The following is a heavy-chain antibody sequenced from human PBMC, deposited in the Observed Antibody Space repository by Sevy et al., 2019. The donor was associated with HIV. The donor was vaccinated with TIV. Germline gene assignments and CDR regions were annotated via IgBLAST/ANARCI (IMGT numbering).Heavy chain of an antibody. CDR3: ATTKDYYDSSGSPFDY. D-gene: IGHD3-22*01. J-gene: IGHJ4*02. V-gene: IGHV1-24*01. CDR1: DYSLTQLS. Sequence: ASVKVSCKVSDYSLTQLSMHWVRQAPGKGLEWMGSFEPEDGETFYAQMVQGRVTLTEDTSTDTAYMELRSLRSEDTAIYYCATTKDYYDSSGSPFDYWGQGTLVTVSS. CDR2: FEPEDGET.